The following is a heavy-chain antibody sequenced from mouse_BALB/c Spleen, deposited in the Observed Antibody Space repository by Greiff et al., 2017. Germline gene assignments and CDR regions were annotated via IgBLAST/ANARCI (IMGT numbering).Heavy chain of an antibody. D-gene: IGHD2-4*01. Sequence: EVKLMESGGDLVKPGGSLKLSCAASGFTFSSYGMSWVRQTPDKRLEWVATISSGGSYTYYPDSVKGRFTISRDNAKNTLYLQMSSLKSEDTAMYYCASPIYYDYGFAYWGQGTLVTVSA. CDR2: ISSGGSYT. CDR3: ASPIYYDYGFAY. V-gene: IGHV5-6*01. J-gene: IGHJ3*01. CDR1: GFTFSSYG.